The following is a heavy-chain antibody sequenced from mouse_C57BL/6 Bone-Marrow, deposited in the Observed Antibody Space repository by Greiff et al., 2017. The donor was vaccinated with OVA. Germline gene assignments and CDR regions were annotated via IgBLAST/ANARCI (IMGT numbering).Heavy chain of an antibody. J-gene: IGHJ2*02. CDR2: INPNNGGT. CDR1: GYTFTDYY. D-gene: IGHD3-1*01. CDR3: SRRGSGYFDY. V-gene: IGHV1-26*01. Sequence: VQLQQSGPELVKPGASVKISCKASGYTFTDYYMNWVKQSHGKSLEWIGDINPNNGGTSYNQKFKGKATLTVDKSSSTAYMVLRSLSSEDSAVYYCSRRGSGYFDYWGQGTSLTVSS.